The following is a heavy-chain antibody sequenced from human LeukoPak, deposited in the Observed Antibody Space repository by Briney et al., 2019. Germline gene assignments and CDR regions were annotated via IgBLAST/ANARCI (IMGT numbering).Heavy chain of an antibody. V-gene: IGHV1-69*05. D-gene: IGHD1-26*01. CDR1: GGTFSIYA. CDR2: IIPIFGTA. J-gene: IGHJ5*02. Sequence: ASVKVSCTASGGTFSIYAISWVRQAPGQGLEWMGGIIPIFGTANYAQKFQGRVTMTRDMSTSTDYMELRSLRSEDTAIYYCARDNSVGDNAWWFDPWGQGTLVTVSS. CDR3: ARDNSVGDNAWWFDP.